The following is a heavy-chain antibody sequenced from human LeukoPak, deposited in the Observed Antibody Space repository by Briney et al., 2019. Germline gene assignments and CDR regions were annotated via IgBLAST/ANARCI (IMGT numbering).Heavy chain of an antibody. V-gene: IGHV3-48*01. CDR2: ISSSSSTI. J-gene: IGHJ6*02. CDR3: ARGSGYDLYYYYYGMDV. Sequence: GGSLRLSCAASGFTFSSYSMNWVRQAPGKGLEWVSYISSSSSTIYYADSVKGRFTISRDNAKNSLYLQMNSLRSEDTAVYYCARGSGYDLYYYYYGMDVWGQGTTVTVSS. D-gene: IGHD5-12*01. CDR1: GFTFSSYS.